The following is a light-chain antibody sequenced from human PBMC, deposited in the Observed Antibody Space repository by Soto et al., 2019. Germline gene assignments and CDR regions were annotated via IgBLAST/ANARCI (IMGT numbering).Light chain of an antibody. V-gene: IGLV2-14*01. CDR2: NVS. J-gene: IGLJ1*01. Sequence: QSALTQPASVSGSPGQSITISCTGTSNDVGGYNHVSWYQQSPGKVPKLLIYNVSNRPSGVSDRFSGSKSGNTASLTISGLQAEDESDYFCNSTTSGSLYVFGTGTKVTVL. CDR3: NSTTSGSLYV. CDR1: SNDVGGYNH.